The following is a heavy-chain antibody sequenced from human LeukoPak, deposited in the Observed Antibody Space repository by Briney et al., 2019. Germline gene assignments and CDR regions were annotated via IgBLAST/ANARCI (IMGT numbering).Heavy chain of an antibody. Sequence: GRSLRLSCAASGFTFDDYAMPWVRQAPGKGLEWVSGISWNSGSIGYADSVKGRFTISRDNAKNSLYLQMNSLRAEDTALYYCAKDGAYDILTGYPDYWGQGTLVTVSS. CDR2: ISWNSGSI. V-gene: IGHV3-9*01. CDR3: AKDGAYDILTGYPDY. J-gene: IGHJ4*02. D-gene: IGHD3-9*01. CDR1: GFTFDDYA.